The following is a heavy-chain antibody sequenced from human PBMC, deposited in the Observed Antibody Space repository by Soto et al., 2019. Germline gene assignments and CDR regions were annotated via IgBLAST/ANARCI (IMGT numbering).Heavy chain of an antibody. CDR1: GGSFSGYY. J-gene: IGHJ4*02. CDR3: ARKYSSGWYQFDY. CDR2: INHSGST. V-gene: IGHV4-34*01. Sequence: LSLTCAVYGGSFSGYYWSWIRQPPGKGLEWIGEINHSGSTNYNPSLKSRVTISVDTSKNQFSLKLSSVTAADTAVYYCARKYSSGWYQFDYWGQGTLVTVSS. D-gene: IGHD6-19*01.